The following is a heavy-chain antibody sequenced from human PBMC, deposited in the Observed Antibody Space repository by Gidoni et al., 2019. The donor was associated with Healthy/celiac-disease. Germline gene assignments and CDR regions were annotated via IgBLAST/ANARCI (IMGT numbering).Heavy chain of an antibody. CDR2: INPNSGGT. J-gene: IGHJ4*02. Sequence: QVQLVQSGAEVKKPGASVKVSCTASGYTFTGYYMHWVRQAPGQGLEWMGWINPNSGGTNYAQKFQGRVTMTRDTSISTAYMELSRLRSDDTAVYYCASANYYGSGSYYNPDYWGQGTLVTVSS. D-gene: IGHD3-10*01. V-gene: IGHV1-2*02. CDR3: ASANYYGSGSYYNPDY. CDR1: GYTFTGYY.